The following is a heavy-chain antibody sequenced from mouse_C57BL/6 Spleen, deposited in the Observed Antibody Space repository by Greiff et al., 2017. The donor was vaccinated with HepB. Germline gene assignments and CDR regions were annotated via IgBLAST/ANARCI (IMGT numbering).Heavy chain of an antibody. J-gene: IGHJ2*01. CDR3: TRSRTMVTSFDY. Sequence: VQLQQSGAELVRPGASVTLSCKASGYTFTDYEMHWVKQTPVHGLEWIGAIDPETGGTAYNQKFKGKAILTADKSSSTAYMELRSLTSEDSAVYYCTRSRTMVTSFDYWGQGTTLTVSS. CDR2: IDPETGGT. D-gene: IGHD2-2*01. V-gene: IGHV1-15*01. CDR1: GYTFTDYE.